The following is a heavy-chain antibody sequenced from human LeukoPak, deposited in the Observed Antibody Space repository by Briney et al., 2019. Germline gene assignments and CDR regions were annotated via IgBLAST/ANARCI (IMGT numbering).Heavy chain of an antibody. J-gene: IGHJ4*02. Sequence: SETLSLTCAVYGGSFSGYYWSWIRQPPGKGLEWIGYIYYSGSTNYNPSLKSRVTISVDASKNQFSLKLSSVTAADTAVYYCARSDTAMGNFDYWGQGTLVTVSS. V-gene: IGHV4-59*01. CDR3: ARSDTAMGNFDY. D-gene: IGHD5-18*01. CDR1: GGSFSGYY. CDR2: IYYSGST.